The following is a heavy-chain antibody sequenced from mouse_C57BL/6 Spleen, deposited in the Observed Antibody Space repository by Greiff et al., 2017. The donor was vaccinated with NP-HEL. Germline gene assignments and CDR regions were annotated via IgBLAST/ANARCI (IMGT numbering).Heavy chain of an antibody. CDR3: ARRGGPYYFDY. J-gene: IGHJ2*01. CDR1: GYTFTSYG. Sequence: QVQLQQSGAELARPGASVKLSCKASGYTFTSYGISWVKQRTGQGLEWIGEIYPRSGNTYYNEKFKGKATLTADKSSSTAYMELRSLTSDDSAVYFCARRGGPYYFDYWGQGTTLTVSS. CDR2: IYPRSGNT. V-gene: IGHV1-81*01. D-gene: IGHD1-1*02.